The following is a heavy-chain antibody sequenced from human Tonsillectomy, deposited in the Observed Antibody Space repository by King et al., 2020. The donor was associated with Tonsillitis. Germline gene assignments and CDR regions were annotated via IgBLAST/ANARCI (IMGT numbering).Heavy chain of an antibody. J-gene: IGHJ4*02. CDR3: SRSPPFGGGLKFDS. V-gene: IGHV3-30*03. CDR2: ISYDESDK. CDR1: GFTFSTYV. D-gene: IGHD1-26*01. Sequence: VQLVESGGGVVQPGRSLRLSCAASGFTFSTYVMHWVRQAPGKGLEWVAVISYDESDKHYADSVKGRFTISRDNSKNTLYLQMNSLRGEDTAMYYWSRSPPFGGGLKFDSLGQGTLVTVSP.